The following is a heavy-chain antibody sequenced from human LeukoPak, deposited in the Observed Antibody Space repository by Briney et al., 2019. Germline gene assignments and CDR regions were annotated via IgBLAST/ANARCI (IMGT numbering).Heavy chain of an antibody. D-gene: IGHD3-22*01. CDR1: GYSISSGYY. CDR2: SYHTGTT. J-gene: IGHJ4*02. CDR3: ARGGIVVIPALDF. Sequence: PSETLSLTCAVSGYSISSGYYWGWIRQPPGKGLEWIGCSYHTGTTYYNPSLQSRVTISVDTAKSQFSLRLSSVTATDTAVYYCARGGIVVIPALDFWGQGTQVTVSS. V-gene: IGHV4-38-2*01.